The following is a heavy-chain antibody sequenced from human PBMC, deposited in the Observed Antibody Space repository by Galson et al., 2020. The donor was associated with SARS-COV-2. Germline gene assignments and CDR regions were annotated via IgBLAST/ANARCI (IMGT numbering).Heavy chain of an antibody. J-gene: IGHJ4*02. CDR3: ARALAVAGTVDY. D-gene: IGHD6-19*01. CDR1: GYTFTGYY. CDR2: INPNSGGT. Sequence: ASVNVSCKASGYTFTGYYMHRVRQAPGQGLEWMGWINPNSGGTNYAQKFQGRVTMTRDTSISTAYMELSRLRSDDMAVYYCARALAVAGTVDYWGQGTLVIVSS. V-gene: IGHV1-2*02.